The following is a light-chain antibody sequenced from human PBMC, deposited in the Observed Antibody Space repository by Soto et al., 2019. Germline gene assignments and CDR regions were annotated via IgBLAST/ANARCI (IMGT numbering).Light chain of an antibody. CDR1: HDISNY. J-gene: IGKJ1*01. CDR3: LQDYSSPWT. V-gene: IGKV1-6*01. CDR2: TAS. Sequence: IQMTQSPSSLSASVGDRVTITCRASHDISNYLGWYQQKPGKAPKLLINTASSLQSGVPSRFSGSGSGTDFTLTISSLEPEDFATYYCLQDYSSPWTFGQGTQVDIK.